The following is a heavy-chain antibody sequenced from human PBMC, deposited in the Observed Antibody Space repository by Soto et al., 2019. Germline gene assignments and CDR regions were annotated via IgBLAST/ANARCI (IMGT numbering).Heavy chain of an antibody. V-gene: IGHV4-30-2*01. Sequence: SATLSLTCAVSGGSISSGGYSWSWIRQPPGKGLEWIGYIYHSGSTYYNPSLKSRVTISVDRSKNQFSLKLSSVTAADTAVYYCARAMTTVTTIDYWGQGTLVTVSS. J-gene: IGHJ4*02. CDR2: IYHSGST. CDR1: GGSISSGGYS. D-gene: IGHD4-17*01. CDR3: ARAMTTVTTIDY.